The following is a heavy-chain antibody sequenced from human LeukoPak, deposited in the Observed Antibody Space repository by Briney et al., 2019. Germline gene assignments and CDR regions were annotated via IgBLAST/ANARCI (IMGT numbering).Heavy chain of an antibody. CDR2: IKQDGSEK. J-gene: IGHJ3*02. Sequence: PGGSLRLSCAASGFTFSSYAMHWVRQAPGKGLGWVANIKQDGSEKYYVDSVKGRFTISRDNAKNSLYLQMNSLRAEDTAVYYCARVRGSIVATPGALDIWGQGTMVTVSS. D-gene: IGHD5-12*01. CDR3: ARVRGSIVATPGALDI. CDR1: GFTFSSYA. V-gene: IGHV3-7*01.